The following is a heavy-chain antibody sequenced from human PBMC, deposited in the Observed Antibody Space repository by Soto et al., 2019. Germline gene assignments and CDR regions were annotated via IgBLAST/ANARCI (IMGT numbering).Heavy chain of an antibody. Sequence: QVQLVQAAAEVKKPGASVKVSCRAFGYSINTYGITWVRQVPGQGLEWVGWISAYNGETKFAQRFQGRVTMTTDTSTSTAYMDLRSLRSADGAVYYGAGPLSGGDFDLDVGGQGTTVTVSS. CDR1: GYSINTYG. CDR3: AGPLSGGDFDLDV. V-gene: IGHV1-18*01. CDR2: ISAYNGET. J-gene: IGHJ6*02. D-gene: IGHD2-21*02.